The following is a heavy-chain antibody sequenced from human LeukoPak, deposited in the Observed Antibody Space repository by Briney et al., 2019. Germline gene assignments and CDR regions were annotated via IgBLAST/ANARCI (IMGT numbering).Heavy chain of an antibody. CDR3: AGQTYYYGSGIRY. V-gene: IGHV4-61*05. D-gene: IGHD3-10*01. CDR1: GGSISSSTYF. J-gene: IGHJ4*02. Sequence: PSETLSLTCTVSGGSISSSTYFWGWIRQPPGKGLEWIGYIYYSGSTNYNPSLKSRVTISVDTSKNQFSLKLSSVTAADTAVYYCAGQTYYYGSGIRYWGQGTLVTVSS. CDR2: IYYSGST.